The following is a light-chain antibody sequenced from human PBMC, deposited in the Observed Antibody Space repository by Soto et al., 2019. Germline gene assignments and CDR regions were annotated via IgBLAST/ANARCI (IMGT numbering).Light chain of an antibody. CDR3: QHYGDSPS. CDR2: DVS. Sequence: IVLTQSPGTLSLSPGERATLSCRASQRVPTKYLAWFHQKPGQAPRLLMNDVSTRVTGFPDRFSGSGSETDLTLTISMLEPADCAVYYCQHYGDSPSFGGGTKVEMK. CDR1: QRVPTKY. J-gene: IGKJ4*01. V-gene: IGKV3-20*01.